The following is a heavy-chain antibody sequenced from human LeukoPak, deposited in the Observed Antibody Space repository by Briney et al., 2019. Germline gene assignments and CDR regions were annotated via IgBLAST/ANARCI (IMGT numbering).Heavy chain of an antibody. Sequence: PSQTLSLTCTVSGGSISSGSYYWSWIRQPAGKGLEWIGRIYTSGSTNYNPSLKSRVTISVDTSKTQFSLKLSSVTAADTAVYYCAREWLLMSYFDYWGQGTLVTVSS. J-gene: IGHJ4*02. CDR3: AREWLLMSYFDY. D-gene: IGHD3-22*01. CDR1: GGSISSGSYY. CDR2: IYTSGST. V-gene: IGHV4-61*02.